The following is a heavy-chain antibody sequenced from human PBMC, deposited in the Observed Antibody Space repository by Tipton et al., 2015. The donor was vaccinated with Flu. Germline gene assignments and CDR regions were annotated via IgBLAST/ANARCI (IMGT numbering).Heavy chain of an antibody. Sequence: TLSLTCTVSGGSISSGSYYWTWIRQPAGKGLEWIGRVYPSGSTNYNPSLKSRVTISVDTSKNQFSLKLSSVTAADTAVYYCARDDRVVVVPAAMGFLYGMDVWGQGTTVTVSS. J-gene: IGHJ6*02. V-gene: IGHV4-61*02. CDR3: ARDDRVVVVPAAMGFLYGMDV. D-gene: IGHD2-2*01. CDR1: GGSISSGSYY. CDR2: VYPSGST.